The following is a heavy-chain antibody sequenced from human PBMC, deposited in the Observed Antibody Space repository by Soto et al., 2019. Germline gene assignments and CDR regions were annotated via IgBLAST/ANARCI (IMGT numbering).Heavy chain of an antibody. CDR1: GFSFRKYP. D-gene: IGHD3-10*01. CDR2: ISVRGGDI. J-gene: IGHJ4*02. V-gene: IGHV3-23*01. Sequence: PGGSLRLSCVVSGFSFRKYPMSWVRQAPGKGLEWVASISVRGGDIYYADSVRGRFTVSRDNSRDSLFLQMNSLRAEDTAFYYCAKPWDHVAWGVFASWGQGTLVTVSS. CDR3: AKPWDHVAWGVFAS.